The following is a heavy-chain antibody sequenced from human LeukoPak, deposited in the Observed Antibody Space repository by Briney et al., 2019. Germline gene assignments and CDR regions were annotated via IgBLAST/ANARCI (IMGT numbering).Heavy chain of an antibody. D-gene: IGHD6-13*01. Sequence: GGSLRLSCAASGFTFSSYAMHWVRQAPGKGLEWVANIRQDGDTKYYVDSVKGRFTISRDNAMNSLYLQMNSLRAEDTAIYYCARSLPYGTTRYGRSDFWGQGTLVTVSS. CDR2: IRQDGDTK. CDR3: ARSLPYGTTRYGRSDF. V-gene: IGHV3-7*03. CDR1: GFTFSSYA. J-gene: IGHJ4*02.